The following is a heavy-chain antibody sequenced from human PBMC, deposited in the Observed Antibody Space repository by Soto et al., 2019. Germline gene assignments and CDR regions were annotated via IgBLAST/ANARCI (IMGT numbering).Heavy chain of an antibody. CDR1: GYTFTSYG. CDR2: ISAYNGNT. J-gene: IGHJ4*02. V-gene: IGHV1-18*01. CDR3: ARDTNDFWGGYYRHFFDY. D-gene: IGHD3-3*01. Sequence: ASVKVSCKASGYTFTSYGISWVRQAPGQGLEWMGWISAYNGNTNYAQKLQGRVTMTTDTSTSTAYMELRSLRSDDTAVYYCARDTNDFWGGYYRHFFDYWGQGTLVTVSS.